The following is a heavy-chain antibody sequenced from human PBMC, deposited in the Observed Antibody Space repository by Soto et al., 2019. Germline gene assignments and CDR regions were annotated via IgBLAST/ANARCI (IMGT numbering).Heavy chain of an antibody. D-gene: IGHD4-17*01. Sequence: ASETLSLTCTVSGGSMSRGDYYWSWIRQPPGKGLEWIGFIYHTGSTYYSPSLKNRVTISVDTSKNQFSLKLSSVTAADTAVYYCAADTVTLYYYYYGMDVWGQGTTVTVSS. CDR1: GGSMSRGDYY. CDR3: AADTVTLYYYYYGMDV. CDR2: IYHTGST. J-gene: IGHJ6*02. V-gene: IGHV4-30-4*01.